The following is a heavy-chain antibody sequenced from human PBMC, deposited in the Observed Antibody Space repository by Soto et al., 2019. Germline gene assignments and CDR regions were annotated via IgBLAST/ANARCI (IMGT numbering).Heavy chain of an antibody. V-gene: IGHV3-33*01. CDR1: GFSFTTYG. D-gene: IGHD1-1*01. CDR3: AIVGVTGIVGIFGSPLDI. Sequence: QVQLVESGGGWVQPGRSLRLSCEATGFSFTTYGMHWVRQAPGKGLEWVAVIGYDGNNQYYADSVEGRFTISRDNSKNTVYLQMKSLRGDDTAVYYCAIVGVTGIVGIFGSPLDIWGQGTVVTVSS. CDR2: IGYDGNNQ. J-gene: IGHJ3*02.